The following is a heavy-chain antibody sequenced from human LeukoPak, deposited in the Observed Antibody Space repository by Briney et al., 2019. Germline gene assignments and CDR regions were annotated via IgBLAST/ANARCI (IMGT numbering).Heavy chain of an antibody. Sequence: GGSLRLSCAASGFTVSSNYMSWVRQAPGKGLEWVSGISSSSSYIYYADSVKGRFTISRDNAKNSLYLQMNSLRAEDTAVYYCARDRGGSYYSDYWGQGTLVTVSS. V-gene: IGHV3-21*01. CDR1: GFTVSSNY. D-gene: IGHD1-26*01. CDR2: ISSSSSYI. CDR3: ARDRGGSYYSDY. J-gene: IGHJ4*02.